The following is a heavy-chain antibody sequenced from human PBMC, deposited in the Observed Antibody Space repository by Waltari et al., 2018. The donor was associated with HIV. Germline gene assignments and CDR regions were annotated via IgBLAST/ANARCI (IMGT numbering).Heavy chain of an antibody. J-gene: IGHJ4*02. Sequence: EVQLVESGGGLVQPGGSLRLSCAASGFTFSSYWMTWVRQAPGKGLEGVANIKRDGSEKYYADSVKGRFTISRDNAKNSLYLQMNSLRAEDTAVYYCASLYCSGGSCYDYWGQGTLVTVSS. CDR2: IKRDGSEK. D-gene: IGHD2-15*01. CDR1: GFTFSSYW. CDR3: ASLYCSGGSCYDY. V-gene: IGHV3-7*01.